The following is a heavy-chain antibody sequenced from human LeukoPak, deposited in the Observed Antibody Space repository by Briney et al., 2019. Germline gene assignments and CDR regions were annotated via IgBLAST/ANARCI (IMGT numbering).Heavy chain of an antibody. J-gene: IGHJ4*02. CDR3: ARDRSFDY. Sequence: ASVKVCCTASGYTFTGSYIHWVREAPGQGLEWMGWINPNLDVTNYAQKFQGRVTMTRDTSISTAYMELSRLRSDDTAVYYCARDRSFDYWGQGSLVTVSS. V-gene: IGHV1-2*02. CDR1: GYTFTGSY. CDR2: INPNLDVT.